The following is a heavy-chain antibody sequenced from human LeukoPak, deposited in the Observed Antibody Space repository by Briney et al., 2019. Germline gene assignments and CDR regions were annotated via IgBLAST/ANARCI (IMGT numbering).Heavy chain of an antibody. V-gene: IGHV3-53*01. CDR2: IYSGGST. Sequence: GGSLRLSCAASGFTVSTYYMTWVRQAPGKGRECVSVIYSGGSTYYADSVKGRFTVSRDNSKNTLYLQMNSLRAEDTAMYYCARGLGYCTSTTCLLPFAYWGQGTLVTVSS. J-gene: IGHJ4*02. CDR1: GFTVSTYY. D-gene: IGHD2-2*01. CDR3: ARGLGYCTSTTCLLPFAY.